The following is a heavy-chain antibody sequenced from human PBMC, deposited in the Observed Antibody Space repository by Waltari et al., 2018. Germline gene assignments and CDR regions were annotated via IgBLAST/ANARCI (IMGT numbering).Heavy chain of an antibody. CDR1: GSAFLSYA. CDR3: ARAYHSNYRLSTYYFDY. V-gene: IGHV1-8*03. CDR2: MNPNSGNT. J-gene: IGHJ4*02. D-gene: IGHD4-4*01. Sequence: VQLVQSGAEVKKPGASVKVSCTASGSAFLSYAIICVRQAPGQGLEWMGWMNPNSGNTGYAQKFQGRVTITRNTSISTAYMELSSLRSEDTAVYYCARAYHSNYRLSTYYFDYWGQGTLVTVSS.